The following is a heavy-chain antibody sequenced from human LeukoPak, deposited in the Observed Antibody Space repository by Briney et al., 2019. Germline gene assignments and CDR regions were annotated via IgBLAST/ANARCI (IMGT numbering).Heavy chain of an antibody. CDR1: X. CDR3: ASSYLYLAARPDYFDY. V-gene: IGHV3-7*01. Sequence: XXXWVRQAPGXXXEWXANIKQDGSEKYYVDSVKGRFTISRDNAKNSLYLQMNSLRAEDTAVYYCASSYLYLAARPDYFDYWGQGTLVTVSS. J-gene: IGHJ4*02. D-gene: IGHD6-6*01. CDR2: IKQDGSEK.